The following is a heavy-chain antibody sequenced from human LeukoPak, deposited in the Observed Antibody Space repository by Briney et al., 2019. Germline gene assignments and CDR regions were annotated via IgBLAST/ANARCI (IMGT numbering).Heavy chain of an antibody. J-gene: IGHJ4*02. CDR3: ARGEDPTQQQLGDY. CDR2: IDHSGST. CDR1: RGSFSGHY. V-gene: IGHV4-34*01. Sequence: SEILSLTCAVSRGSFSGHYWSWIRQPPGKGLEWIGEIDHSGSTNYNPSLKSRVTISVDTSKNQFSLKLSSVTAADTAVYYCARGEDPTQQQLGDYWGQGTLVTVSS. D-gene: IGHD6-13*01.